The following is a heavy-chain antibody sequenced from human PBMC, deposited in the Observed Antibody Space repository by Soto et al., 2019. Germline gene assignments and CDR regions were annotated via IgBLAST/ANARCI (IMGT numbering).Heavy chain of an antibody. V-gene: IGHV3-9*01. J-gene: IGHJ3*02. CDR3: AKDYYSGAGVDAFDI. D-gene: IGHD5-12*01. CDR2: ISWNSGSI. Sequence: GGSLRLSCAASGFTFDDYAMHWVRQAPGKGLEWVSGISWNSGSIGYADSVKGRFTISRDNAKNSLYLQMNSLRAEDTALYYCAKDYYSGAGVDAFDIWGQGTMVTVSS. CDR1: GFTFDDYA.